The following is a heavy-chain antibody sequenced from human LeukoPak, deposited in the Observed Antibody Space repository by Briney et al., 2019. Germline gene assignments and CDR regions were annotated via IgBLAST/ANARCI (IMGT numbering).Heavy chain of an antibody. CDR3: ARASPLRYFDWFHYYYGMDV. J-gene: IGHJ6*02. D-gene: IGHD3-9*01. Sequence: SETLSLTCTVSGYSISSGYYWGWIRQPPGKGLEWIGSIYHSGSTYYNPSLKSRVTISVDTSKNQFSLKLSSVTAADTAVYYCARASPLRYFDWFHYYYGMDVWGQGTTVTVS. CDR2: IYHSGST. V-gene: IGHV4-38-2*02. CDR1: GYSISSGYY.